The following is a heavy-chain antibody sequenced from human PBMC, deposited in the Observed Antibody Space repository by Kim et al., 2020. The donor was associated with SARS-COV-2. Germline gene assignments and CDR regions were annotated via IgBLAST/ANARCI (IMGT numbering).Heavy chain of an antibody. J-gene: IGHJ4*02. CDR1: GFTFDDYA. D-gene: IGHD3-10*01. CDR2: ISWNSGSI. V-gene: IGHV3-9*01. CDR3: AKDRTLYGSGSS. Sequence: GGSLRLSCAASGFTFDDYAMHWVRQAPGKGLEWVSGISWNSGSIGYADSVKGRFTISRDNAKNSLYLQMNSLRAEDTALYYCAKDRTLYGSGSSWGQGTLVTVSS.